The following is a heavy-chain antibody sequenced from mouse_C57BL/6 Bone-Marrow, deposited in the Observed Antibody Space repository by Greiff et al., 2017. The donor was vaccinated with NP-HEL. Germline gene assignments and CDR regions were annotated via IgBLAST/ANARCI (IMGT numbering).Heavy chain of an antibody. Sequence: VQLQQPGAELVMPGASVKLSCKASGYTFTSYWMHWVKQRPGQGLEWIGEIDPSDSYTNYNQKFKGKSTLTVDKSSSTAYMQLSSLTSEDSAVYYCAVITTVVARVYWGQGTTLTVSS. CDR3: AVITTVVARVY. V-gene: IGHV1-69*01. D-gene: IGHD1-1*01. CDR2: IDPSDSYT. J-gene: IGHJ2*01. CDR1: GYTFTSYW.